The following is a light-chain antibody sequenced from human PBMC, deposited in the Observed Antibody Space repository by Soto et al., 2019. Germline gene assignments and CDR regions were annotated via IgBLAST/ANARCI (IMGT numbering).Light chain of an antibody. CDR2: DAS. CDR1: QSVSSNY. J-gene: IGKJ2*01. CDR3: QQYSSSPYT. Sequence: EIVLTQSPGTLSLSPGERATLSCRASQSVSSNYLAWHQQKAGQAPSLLIYDASTRATGIPDRFSGSGSGTDFTLTISRLEPEDFAVYYCQQYSSSPYTFGQGPKLEIK. V-gene: IGKV3-20*01.